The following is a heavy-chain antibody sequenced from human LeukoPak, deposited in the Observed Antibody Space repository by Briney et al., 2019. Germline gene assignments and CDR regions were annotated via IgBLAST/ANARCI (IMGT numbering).Heavy chain of an antibody. CDR1: GYSFTSYW. Sequence: GESLQISCKSSGYSFTSYWIGWVRQMPGKGLEWMGIIYPGDSDTRYSPSFQGQVTISADKSISTAYLQWSSLKASDTAMYYCARQRDFWSGYYTGGDAFDIWGQGTMVTVSS. V-gene: IGHV5-51*01. J-gene: IGHJ3*02. CDR3: ARQRDFWSGYYTGGDAFDI. D-gene: IGHD3-3*01. CDR2: IYPGDSDT.